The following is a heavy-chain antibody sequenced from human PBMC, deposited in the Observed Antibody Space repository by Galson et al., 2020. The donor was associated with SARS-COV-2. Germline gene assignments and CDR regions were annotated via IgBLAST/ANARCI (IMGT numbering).Heavy chain of an antibody. CDR1: GFTFSSYG. V-gene: IGHV3-33*01. J-gene: IGHJ6*02. CDR3: AGTRSLYYDILTGYQAGYYYYGMDV. D-gene: IGHD3-9*01. Sequence: GGSLRLSCAASGFTFSSYGMHWVRQAPGKGLEWVAVIWYDGSNKYYADSVKGRFTISRDNSKNTPYLQMNSLRAEDTAVYYCAGTRSLYYDILTGYQAGYYYYGMDVWGQGTTVTVSS. CDR2: IWYDGSNK.